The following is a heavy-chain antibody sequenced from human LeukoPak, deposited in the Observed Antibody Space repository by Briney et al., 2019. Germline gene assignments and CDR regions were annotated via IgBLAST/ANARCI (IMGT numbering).Heavy chain of an antibody. V-gene: IGHV3-23*01. D-gene: IGHD3-9*01. J-gene: IGHJ4*02. CDR3: AKDMAPSFEWVGLDY. Sequence: GGSLRLSCAASGFTFSSYAMSWVRQAPGKGLEWVSAISGSGGSTYYADPVKGRFTISRDNSKNTLYLQMNSLRAEDTAVYYCAKDMAPSFEWVGLDYWGQGTLVTVSS. CDR1: GFTFSSYA. CDR2: ISGSGGST.